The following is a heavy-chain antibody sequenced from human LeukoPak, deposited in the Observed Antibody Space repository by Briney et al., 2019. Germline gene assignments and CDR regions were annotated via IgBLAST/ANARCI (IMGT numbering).Heavy chain of an antibody. CDR2: ISHIGRT. CDR3: ARDLVTVTKGFDI. V-gene: IGHV4-59*11. Sequence: SESLSLTCAVSGDSFSSHYWTWIRQSPGTGLEWIGYISHIGRTNYNPSLKSRVTISIDTSKNQFSLKLRSVTAADTAVYYCARDLVTVTKGFDIWGQGTMVSVSS. CDR1: GDSFSSHY. D-gene: IGHD4-17*01. J-gene: IGHJ3*02.